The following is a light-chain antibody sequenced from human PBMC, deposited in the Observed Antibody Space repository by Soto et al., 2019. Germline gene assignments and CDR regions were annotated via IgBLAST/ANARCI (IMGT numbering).Light chain of an antibody. CDR3: AAWDDSLHGYV. CDR2: TND. J-gene: IGLJ1*01. V-gene: IGLV1-44*01. Sequence: QLVLSQPPSASETPGQRVTISCSGSSSNIGSNIVNWYQHVPGSAPKILIYTNDQRPSGVPDRFSGAKSGTSASLAISGLQSDDEADYYCAAWDDSLHGYVFGTGTKLTVL. CDR1: SSNIGSNI.